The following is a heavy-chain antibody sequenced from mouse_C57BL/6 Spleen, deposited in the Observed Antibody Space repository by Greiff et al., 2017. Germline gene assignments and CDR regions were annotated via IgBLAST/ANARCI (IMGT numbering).Heavy chain of an antibody. V-gene: IGHV1-55*01. D-gene: IGHD3-2*02. CDR3: ASGDSSGYETWFAY. CDR2: IYPGSGST. CDR1: GYTFTSYW. Sequence: QVQQQQPGAELVKPGASVKMSCKASGYTFTSYWITWVKQRPGQGLEWIGDIYPGSGSTNYNEKFKSKATLTVDTSSSTAYMQLSSLTSEDSAVYYCASGDSSGYETWFAYGGQGTLVTVSA. J-gene: IGHJ3*01.